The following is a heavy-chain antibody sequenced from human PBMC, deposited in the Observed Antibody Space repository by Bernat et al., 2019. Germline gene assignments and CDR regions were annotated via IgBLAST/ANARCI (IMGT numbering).Heavy chain of an antibody. D-gene: IGHD3-16*02. J-gene: IGHJ4*02. Sequence: QVQLVESGGGVVQPGRSLRLSCAASGFTSSSYGMHWVRQAPGKGLEWVAVISYDGSNKYYADSVKGRFTISRDNSKNTLYLQMNSLRAEDTAVYYCAKGPNLGPDYDYVWGSYRFDYWGQGTLVTVSS. CDR2: ISYDGSNK. CDR1: GFTSSSYG. V-gene: IGHV3-30*18. CDR3: AKGPNLGPDYDYVWGSYRFDY.